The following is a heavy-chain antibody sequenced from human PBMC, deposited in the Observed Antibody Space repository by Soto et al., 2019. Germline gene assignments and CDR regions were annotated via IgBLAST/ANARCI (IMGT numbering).Heavy chain of an antibody. CDR1: GGTFSSYA. CDR3: ARDRGPSSGYYPYWFDP. J-gene: IGHJ5*02. V-gene: IGHV1-69*13. D-gene: IGHD3-22*01. Sequence: SVKVSCKASGGTFSSYAFSWVRQAPGQGLEWMGEIIPIFGTANYAQKFQGRVTITADESTSTAYMELSSLRSEDTAVYYCARDRGPSSGYYPYWFDPWG. CDR2: IIPIFGTA.